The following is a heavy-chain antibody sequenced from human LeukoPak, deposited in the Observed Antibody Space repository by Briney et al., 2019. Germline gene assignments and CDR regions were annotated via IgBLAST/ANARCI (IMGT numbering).Heavy chain of an antibody. CDR1: GFTFSSYG. V-gene: IGHV3-30*03. Sequence: GGSLRLSCAASGFTFSSYGMHWVRQAPGKGLEWVAVISYDGSNKYYADSVKGRFAISRDNSKNTLYLQMNSLRAEDTAVYYCARRVSSSGYNNWFDPWGRGTLVTVSS. CDR3: ARRVSSSGYNNWFDP. J-gene: IGHJ5*02. D-gene: IGHD3-22*01. CDR2: ISYDGSNK.